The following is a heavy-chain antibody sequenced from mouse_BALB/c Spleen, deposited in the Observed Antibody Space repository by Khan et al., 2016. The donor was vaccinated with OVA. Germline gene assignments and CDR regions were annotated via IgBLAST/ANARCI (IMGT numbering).Heavy chain of an antibody. CDR3: ARYFGSRLAY. D-gene: IGHD1-1*01. J-gene: IGHJ3*01. CDR1: GYTFSSSW. Sequence: QVQLQQSGAELVRPGSSVKISCKASGYTFSSSWMNWVKQRPGQGLEWIGQIFPGNDDADYNGKFKGKATLTADQSSRTAYMQLTSLTSEDSAVYFCARYFGSRLAYWGQGTLVTVSA. CDR2: IFPGNDDA. V-gene: IGHV1-80*01.